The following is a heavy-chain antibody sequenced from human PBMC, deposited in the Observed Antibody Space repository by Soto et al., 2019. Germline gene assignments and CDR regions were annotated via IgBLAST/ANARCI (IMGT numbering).Heavy chain of an antibody. Sequence: LRLSCAASRFTFSSYAMSWVRQAPGKGLEWVSGISGSGGSTYYADSVKGRFTIPRDNSKNTLYLKMNSLRAEDTAVYYCAKNDYSLSGIFDYWGQGTLVTVSS. CDR3: AKNDYSLSGIFDY. V-gene: IGHV3-23*01. D-gene: IGHD4-4*01. CDR1: RFTFSSYA. J-gene: IGHJ4*01. CDR2: ISGSGGST.